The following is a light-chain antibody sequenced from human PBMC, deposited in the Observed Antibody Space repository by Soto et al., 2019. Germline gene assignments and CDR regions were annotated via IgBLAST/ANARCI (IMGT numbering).Light chain of an antibody. CDR2: HAS. Sequence: ETVLTQSPATLSLSPGETATLSCRASESVDIYLAWYQQKPGQAPRLLIYHASNRPTGIPARFSGSGSGTAFTLTIRSLEPEDSAVSYCQQRRNWPPLTFGGGTRVEIK. CDR3: QQRRNWPPLT. V-gene: IGKV3-11*01. J-gene: IGKJ4*01. CDR1: ESVDIY.